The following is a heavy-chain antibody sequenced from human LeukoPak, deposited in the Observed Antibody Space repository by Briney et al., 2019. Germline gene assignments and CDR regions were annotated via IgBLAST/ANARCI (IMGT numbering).Heavy chain of an antibody. CDR1: GFTFDDYA. V-gene: IGHV3-43*02. J-gene: IGHJ4*02. D-gene: IGHD3-22*01. Sequence: GGSLRLSCAASGFTFDDYAMHWVRQAPGKGLEWVSLISGGGGSTYYADSVKGRFTISRDNSKNSLYLQMNSLRTEDTALYYCAKDGWRGNYYDSSGYYVAPLDYWGQGTLVTVSS. CDR2: ISGGGGST. CDR3: AKDGWRGNYYDSSGYYVAPLDY.